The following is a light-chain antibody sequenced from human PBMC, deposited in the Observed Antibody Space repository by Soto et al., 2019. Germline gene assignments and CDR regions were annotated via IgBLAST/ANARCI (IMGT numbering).Light chain of an antibody. Sequence: DIALTQSPGTLSLSPGERATLSCRASQSLTGGYLAWYQQKPGQAPRLVIFGASSRATGIPDRFSGSGSGTDFTLTISRLEPEDFAVYYCQQYNHWPPLTFGGGTKVDIK. V-gene: IGKV3-20*01. CDR1: QSLTGGY. J-gene: IGKJ4*01. CDR2: GAS. CDR3: QQYNHWPPLT.